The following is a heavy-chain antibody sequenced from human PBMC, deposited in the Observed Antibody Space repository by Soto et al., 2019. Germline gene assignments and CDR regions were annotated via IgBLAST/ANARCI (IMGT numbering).Heavy chain of an antibody. J-gene: IGHJ4*02. CDR3: AKDSGLVLSFYFYY. CDR2: ISWNSGSI. D-gene: IGHD6-19*01. CDR1: GFTFDDYA. Sequence: EVQLVESGGGLVQPGRSLRLSCAASGFTFDDYAMHWVRQAPGKGLEWVSGISWNSGSIGYADSVKGRFTISRDNAKNSLYLQMNSLRAEDTSLYYCAKDSGLVLSFYFYYWGQGTLVTVSS. V-gene: IGHV3-9*01.